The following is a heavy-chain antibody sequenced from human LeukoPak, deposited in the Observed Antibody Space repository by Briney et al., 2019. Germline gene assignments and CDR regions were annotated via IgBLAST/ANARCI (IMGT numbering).Heavy chain of an antibody. Sequence: PGGSLRLSCAASGFTFSSYGMHWVRQAPGKGLEWVAVISYDGSNKYYADSVKGRFTISRDNSKNTLYLQMNSLRGEDTGVYYCAKDFYGDYGFGDYWGQGTLVTVSS. V-gene: IGHV3-30*18. CDR3: AKDFYGDYGFGDY. CDR2: ISYDGSNK. D-gene: IGHD4-17*01. J-gene: IGHJ4*02. CDR1: GFTFSSYG.